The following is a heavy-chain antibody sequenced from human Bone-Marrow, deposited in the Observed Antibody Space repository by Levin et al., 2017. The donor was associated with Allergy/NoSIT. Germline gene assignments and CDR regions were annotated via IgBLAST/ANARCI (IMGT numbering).Heavy chain of an antibody. CDR1: GFTFGDSG. J-gene: IGHJ2*01. V-gene: IGHV3-30*18. Sequence: GESLKISCAGSGFTFGDSGMHWVRQAPGKGLEWVAVISYNGRDTHNADSVKGRFTISRDNSKNTVYLQMNSLTAEDTAVYYCAKGHVPTVRISHVGWYFDLWGRGTLVSVSS. CDR3: AKGHVPTVRISHVGWYFDL. CDR2: ISYNGRDT. D-gene: IGHD2/OR15-2a*01.